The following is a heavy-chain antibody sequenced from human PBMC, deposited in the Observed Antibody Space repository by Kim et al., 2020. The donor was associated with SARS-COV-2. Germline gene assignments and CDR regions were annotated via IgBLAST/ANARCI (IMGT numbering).Heavy chain of an antibody. CDR3: ARGDCFDWLYCLDY. J-gene: IGHJ4*02. V-gene: IGHV3-48*02. D-gene: IGHD3-9*01. CDR1: GFNFSTYA. CDR2: VSRASSSV. Sequence: GGSLRLSCAASGFNFSTYAMNWVRQAPGKGLECVAYVSRASSSVFYANSLKGRFTISRDNSKNALFLQVDSLRDEDMAVYYCARGDCFDWLYCLDYWGQGILVTVSS.